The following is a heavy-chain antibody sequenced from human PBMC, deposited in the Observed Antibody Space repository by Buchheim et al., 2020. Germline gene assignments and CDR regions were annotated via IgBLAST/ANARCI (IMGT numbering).Heavy chain of an antibody. J-gene: IGHJ4*02. D-gene: IGHD3-10*01. V-gene: IGHV4-34*01. CDR1: GGSFSGYY. CDR2: INHSGST. CDR3: ARKSGTMVRGVIIRKFDY. Sequence: QVQLQQWGAGLLKPSETLSLTCAVYGGSFSGYYWSWIRQPPGKGLEWIGEINHSGSTNYNPSLKSRVTISVDTSKNQFSLKLSSVTAADTAVYYCARKSGTMVRGVIIRKFDYWGQGTL.